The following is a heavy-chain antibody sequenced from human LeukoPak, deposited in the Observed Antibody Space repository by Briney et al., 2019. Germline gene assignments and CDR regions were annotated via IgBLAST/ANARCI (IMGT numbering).Heavy chain of an antibody. Sequence: PSETLSLTCTVSGGSISSYYWSWIRQPPGKGLEWIGYIYYSGSTNYNPSLKSRVTISVDTSKNQFSLKLSSVTAADTAVYYCARGYCSGGSCYFDYWGQGTLVTVPS. D-gene: IGHD2-15*01. CDR3: ARGYCSGGSCYFDY. J-gene: IGHJ4*02. V-gene: IGHV4-59*01. CDR2: IYYSGST. CDR1: GGSISSYY.